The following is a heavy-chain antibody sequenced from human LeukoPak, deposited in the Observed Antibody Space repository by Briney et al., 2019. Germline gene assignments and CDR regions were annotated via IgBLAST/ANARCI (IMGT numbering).Heavy chain of an antibody. D-gene: IGHD3-10*01. CDR2: INWNGGST. V-gene: IGHV3-20*04. Sequence: PGGSLRLSCAASGFTFDDYGMSWVRQAPGKGLEWVSGINWNGGSTGYADSVKGRFTISRDNAKNSLYLQMISLRAEDTAVYYCAREAITMVRGVFINQYYFDYWGQGILVTVSS. CDR1: GFTFDDYG. J-gene: IGHJ4*02. CDR3: AREAITMVRGVFINQYYFDY.